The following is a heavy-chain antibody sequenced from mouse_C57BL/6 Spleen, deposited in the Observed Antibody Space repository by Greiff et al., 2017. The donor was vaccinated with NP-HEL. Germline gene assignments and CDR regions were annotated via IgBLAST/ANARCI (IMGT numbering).Heavy chain of an antibody. D-gene: IGHD1-1*01. CDR2: INPSNGGT. CDR3: ARERYPGYYAMDY. V-gene: IGHV1-53*01. CDR1: GYTFTSYW. J-gene: IGHJ4*01. Sequence: VQLQQPGTELVKPGASVKLSCKASGYTFTSYWMHWVKQRPGQGLEWIGNINPSNGGTNYNEKFKSKATLTVDKSSSTAYMQLSSLTSEDSAVYYCARERYPGYYAMDYWGQGTSVTVSS.